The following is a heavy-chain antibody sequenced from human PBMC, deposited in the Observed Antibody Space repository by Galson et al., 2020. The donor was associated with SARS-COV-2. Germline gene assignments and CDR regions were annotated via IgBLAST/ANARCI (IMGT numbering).Heavy chain of an antibody. CDR2: VWFDGNNK. V-gene: IGHV3-33*01. J-gene: IGHJ4*02. CDR1: AFTFSRYG. D-gene: IGHD3-22*01. Sequence: GGSLRFYCPASAFTFSRYGMHWVRQAPGKGLEWVTIVWFDGNNKYYADSVKGRFTISKDNSKNTVYLQMNSLRVEDTAVYYCVRNYDSSVGTLDYWGQGTLGTVSS. CDR3: VRNYDSSVGTLDY.